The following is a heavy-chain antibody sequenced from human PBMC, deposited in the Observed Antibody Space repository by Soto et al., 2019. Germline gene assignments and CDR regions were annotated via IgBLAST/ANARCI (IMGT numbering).Heavy chain of an antibody. J-gene: IGHJ4*02. D-gene: IGHD4-17*01. CDR2: ISSGASTI. Sequence: EVQLVESGGGLVQPGGSLRLSCAASGFTFSTYSMNWVRQAPGKGLEWVSYISSGASTIYYADSVKGRFTISRDNAKNSLYLQMNSLRVEDTAVYYCARDLNGDPPYWGQGTLVTVSS. V-gene: IGHV3-48*01. CDR1: GFTFSTYS. CDR3: ARDLNGDPPY.